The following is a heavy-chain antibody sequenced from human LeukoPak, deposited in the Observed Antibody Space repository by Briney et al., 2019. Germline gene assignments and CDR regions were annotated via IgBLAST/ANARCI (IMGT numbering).Heavy chain of an antibody. V-gene: IGHV4-39*01. J-gene: IGHJ4*02. Sequence: SETLSLTCTVSGGSISSSSYYWGWIRQPPVKGLEWIGSIYYSGSTYYNPSLKSRVTISVDTSKNQFSLKLSSVTAADTAVYYCARHKWAAVAGVFDYWGQGILVTVSS. D-gene: IGHD6-19*01. CDR2: IYYSGST. CDR3: ARHKWAAVAGVFDY. CDR1: GGSISSSSYY.